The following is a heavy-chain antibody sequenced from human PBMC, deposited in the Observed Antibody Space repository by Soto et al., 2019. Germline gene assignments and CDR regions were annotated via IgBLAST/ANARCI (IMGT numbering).Heavy chain of an antibody. V-gene: IGHV3-23*01. CDR2: ISGGGNDR. CDR3: ARAILDYYYYGMDV. J-gene: IGHJ6*02. Sequence: PGGSLRLSCAASGFTFSSYAMSWVRQAPGKGLEWVSAISGGGNDRFYADSVKGRFTISRDNAKNSLYLQMNSLRAEDTAVYYCARAILDYYYYGMDVWGQGTTVTVSS. CDR1: GFTFSSYA.